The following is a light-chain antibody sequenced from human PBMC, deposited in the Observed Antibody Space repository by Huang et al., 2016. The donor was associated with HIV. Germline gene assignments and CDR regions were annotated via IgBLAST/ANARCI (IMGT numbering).Light chain of an antibody. CDR3: QQYNNWPYT. CDR1: QSVGSK. Sequence: DTVMTQTPATLSVSPGARATLSCRASQSVGSKLAWFQQKPGQAPRLLIHGASTRATGIPARFSGSGSGTEFTLTISSLQSEDFAVYYCQQYNNWPYTFGQGTMLEIK. V-gene: IGKV3-15*01. CDR2: GAS. J-gene: IGKJ2*01.